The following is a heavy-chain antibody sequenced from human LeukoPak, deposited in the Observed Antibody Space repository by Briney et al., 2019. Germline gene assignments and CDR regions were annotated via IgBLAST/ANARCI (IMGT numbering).Heavy chain of an antibody. CDR3: AKDFRAKSGSGSYGWFDP. CDR2: LSSDGSNK. Sequence: PGRSLRLSCAASGFTFSSYSMHWVRQAPGKGLEWVAVLSSDGSNKYYADSVKGRFTISRDNSKNTLYLQMNSLRADDTAVYYCAKDFRAKSGSGSYGWFDPWGQGTLVTVSS. J-gene: IGHJ5*02. D-gene: IGHD3-10*01. CDR1: GFTFSSYS. V-gene: IGHV3-30*04.